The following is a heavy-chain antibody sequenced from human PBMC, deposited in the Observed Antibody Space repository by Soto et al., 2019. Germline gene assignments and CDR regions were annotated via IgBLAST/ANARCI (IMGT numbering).Heavy chain of an antibody. CDR3: SRGILV. V-gene: IGHV4-31*03. CDR1: GGSINSGGYC. CDR2: ISYVGST. Sequence: QAQLQESGRGLVKPSQTLSLTSTVSGGSINSGGYCWRWIRQHPGKGLDWIGCISYVGSTSYRQSLQSRVTISVDTSKNQFSLKLTSVTAADAAVYYCSRGILVCGQGALITVSS. J-gene: IGHJ4*01. D-gene: IGHD3-16*01.